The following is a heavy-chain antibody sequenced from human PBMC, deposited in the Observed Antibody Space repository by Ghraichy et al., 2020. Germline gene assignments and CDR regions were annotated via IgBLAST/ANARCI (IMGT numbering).Heavy chain of an antibody. CDR3: ARDKWLIMTTEYYFDY. V-gene: IGHV3-30-3*01. D-gene: IGHD5-24*01. CDR1: GFTFSTYA. J-gene: IGHJ4*02. CDR2: ISYDGSNK. Sequence: GGSLRLSCAASGFTFSTYAMHWVRQAPGKGLEWVAVISYDGSNKYYADSVKGRFTISRDNSKNTLYLQMTSLRAEDTAVYYCARDKWLIMTTEYYFDYWGQGTLVTVSS.